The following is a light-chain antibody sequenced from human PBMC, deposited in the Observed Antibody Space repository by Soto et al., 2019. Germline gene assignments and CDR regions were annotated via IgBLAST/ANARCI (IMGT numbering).Light chain of an antibody. CDR2: KAS. CDR3: QQSDSSST. Sequence: DIQMTQSPSTLSASVGDRVTITCRASQSISGWLAWYQQRPGKAPKLLIYKASNLEVGVPSRFSGSGFGTEFTLTISNLQPDDFASYYCQQSDSSSTFGQGTKVDI. V-gene: IGKV1-5*03. J-gene: IGKJ1*01. CDR1: QSISGW.